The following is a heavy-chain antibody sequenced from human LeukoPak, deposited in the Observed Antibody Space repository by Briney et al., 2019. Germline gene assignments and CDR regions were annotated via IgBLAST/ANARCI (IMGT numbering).Heavy chain of an antibody. Sequence: SETLSLTCTVSGGSVSSSFYYWGWIRQPPGKGLEWIGSMYFSGSTHYNPSLKSRVTISVDTSKNQFSLKLTSVTAADTALYYCARDPWRRLDYWGQGTLVTVSS. CDR3: ARDPWRRLDY. J-gene: IGHJ4*02. V-gene: IGHV4-39*07. D-gene: IGHD3-3*01. CDR2: MYFSGST. CDR1: GGSVSSSFYY.